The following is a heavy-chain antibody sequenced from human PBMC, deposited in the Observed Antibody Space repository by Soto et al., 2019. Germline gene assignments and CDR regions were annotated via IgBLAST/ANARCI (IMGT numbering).Heavy chain of an antibody. V-gene: IGHV2-5*02. CDR3: AHIPNYYQYDWFDP. D-gene: IGHD3-16*01. J-gene: IGHJ5*02. CDR2: IYWADDK. Sequence: QITLKESGPTLVKPTQTLTLTCTFSVFSLTTRGVGVGWIRQSPGKALECLALIYWADDKRYSPSLQSRLSITKDPSKNQVVLTMTNVDPVDTATYYCAHIPNYYQYDWFDPWGQGTLVSVSS. CDR1: VFSLTTRGVG.